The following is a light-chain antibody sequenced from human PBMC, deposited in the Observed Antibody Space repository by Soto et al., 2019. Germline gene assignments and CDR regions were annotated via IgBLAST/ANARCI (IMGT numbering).Light chain of an antibody. CDR1: QSVSSSY. J-gene: IGKJ4*01. CDR2: GAS. CDR3: QQYNNWPPLT. Sequence: EIVLTQSPGTLSLSPGERATLSCRASQSVSSSYLAWYQQKPGQAPRLLIYGASSRATGIPDRFCGSGSGTDFTLTISSLQSEDFAVYYCQQYNNWPPLTFGGGTKVEIK. V-gene: IGKV3-20*01.